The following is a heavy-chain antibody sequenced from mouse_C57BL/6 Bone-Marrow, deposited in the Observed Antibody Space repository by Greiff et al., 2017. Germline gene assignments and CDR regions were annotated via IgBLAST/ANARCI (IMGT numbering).Heavy chain of an antibody. D-gene: IGHD1-1*01. Sequence: QVQLQQPGAELVMPGASVKLSCKASGYTFTSYWMHWVKQRPGQGLEWIGNIYPSDSETHYNQKFKDKATLTVDKSSSTAYMQLSSLTSEDSAVYYCARYGTGAMDYWGQGTSVTVSS. CDR2: IYPSDSET. J-gene: IGHJ4*01. V-gene: IGHV1-61*01. CDR3: ARYGTGAMDY. CDR1: GYTFTSYW.